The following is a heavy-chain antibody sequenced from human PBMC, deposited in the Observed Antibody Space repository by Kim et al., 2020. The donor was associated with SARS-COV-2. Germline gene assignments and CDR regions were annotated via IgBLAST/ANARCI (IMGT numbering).Heavy chain of an antibody. CDR3: VRGMDV. CDR1: GFTFSSYW. Sequence: GGSLRLSCAGSGFTFSSYWMNWVRQAPGKGLEWVANIKQDGSEKYYVDSVKGRFTISRDNAKNSVYLQMNSLRAEDTAVYHCVRGMDVWGQGTTVTVSS. CDR2: IKQDGSEK. V-gene: IGHV3-7*03. J-gene: IGHJ6*02.